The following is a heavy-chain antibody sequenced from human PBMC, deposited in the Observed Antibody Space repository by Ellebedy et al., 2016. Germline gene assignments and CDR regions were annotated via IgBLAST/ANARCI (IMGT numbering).Heavy chain of an antibody. J-gene: IGHJ4*02. D-gene: IGHD2-15*01. CDR2: IYYSGST. Sequence: LRLXCTVSGGSISSADFYWSWIRQPPGKGLEWIGSIYYSGSTSYNPSLKSRVTISVDTSKNQFSLKLSSVTAADTAVYYCARGGCSGGSCYFGVRAIDSWGQGTLVTVSS. V-gene: IGHV4-30-4*01. CDR3: ARGGCSGGSCYFGVRAIDS. CDR1: GGSISSADFY.